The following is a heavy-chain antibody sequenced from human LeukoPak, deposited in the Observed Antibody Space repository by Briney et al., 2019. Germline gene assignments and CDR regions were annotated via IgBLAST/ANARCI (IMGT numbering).Heavy chain of an antibody. CDR3: ARDGNPWNLDV. Sequence: SETLSLTCTVSGGSISSYYWSWIRQPPGKGLEWIGYIYYSGSTNYNPSLKSRVTMSVDTSKNQFSLKLSSVTAADTAVYYCARDGNPWNLDVWGRGTLVTVSS. CDR1: GGSISSYY. V-gene: IGHV4-59*01. CDR2: IYYSGST. D-gene: IGHD1-14*01. J-gene: IGHJ2*01.